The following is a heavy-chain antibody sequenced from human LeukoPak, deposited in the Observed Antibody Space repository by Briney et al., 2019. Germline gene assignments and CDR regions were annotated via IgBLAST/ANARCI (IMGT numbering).Heavy chain of an antibody. Sequence: PGRSLTLSCAASGFTFSSFGMHWVRRAPGKGLEWVAIISHDGRSKYYADSVKSRFTISRDNSKNTLYLQMNSLRVEDTAVYYCAKAGYGGSSTTTYGDYWGQGTLVTVSS. D-gene: IGHD2-15*01. V-gene: IGHV3-30*18. CDR3: AKAGYGGSSTTTYGDY. CDR1: GFTFSSFG. CDR2: ISHDGRSK. J-gene: IGHJ4*02.